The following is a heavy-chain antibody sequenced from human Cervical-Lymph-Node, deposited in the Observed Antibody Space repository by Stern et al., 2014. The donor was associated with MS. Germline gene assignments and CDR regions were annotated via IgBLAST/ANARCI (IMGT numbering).Heavy chain of an antibody. V-gene: IGHV2-26*01. CDR1: GFSLTNAKVT. D-gene: IGHD2-21*01. CDR3: ARMGIARSLAD. Sequence: QITLKESGPVLVKPTETLTLTCTVSGFSLTNAKVTVSWIRQPPGKAPEWLPHIFSNDEKSYSASLQTRLSVSRDTSKSQVVLTMTNMDPVDTGTYYCARMGIARSLADWGQGTLVTVSS. CDR2: IFSNDEK. J-gene: IGHJ4*02.